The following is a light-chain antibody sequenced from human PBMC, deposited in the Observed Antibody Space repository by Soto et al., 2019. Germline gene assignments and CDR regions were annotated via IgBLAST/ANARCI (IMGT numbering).Light chain of an antibody. V-gene: IGKV3-15*01. J-gene: IGKJ1*01. Sequence: EIVMTQSPATLSVSPGERATVSCRASQSVRSNLAWYQQKPGQAPRLLIYATFTRATGIPARFSGSGSGTQFTLTISSLQSEDFAVYYCQQYNNWPWTFGQGTKVDIK. CDR2: ATF. CDR3: QQYNNWPWT. CDR1: QSVRSN.